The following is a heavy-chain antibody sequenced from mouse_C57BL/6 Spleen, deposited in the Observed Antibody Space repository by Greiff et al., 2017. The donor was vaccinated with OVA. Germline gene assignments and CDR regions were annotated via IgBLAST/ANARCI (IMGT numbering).Heavy chain of an antibody. Sequence: QVQLQQPGAELVRPGSSVKLSCKASGYTFTSYWMHWVKQRPIQGLEWIGNIDPSDSDTHYNQKFKDKATLTVDKSSSTAYMQLSSRTSEDSAVYYCARSRGRDAMDYWGQGTSVTVSS. J-gene: IGHJ4*01. CDR1: GYTFTSYW. V-gene: IGHV1-52*01. CDR2: IDPSDSDT. CDR3: ARSRGRDAMDY.